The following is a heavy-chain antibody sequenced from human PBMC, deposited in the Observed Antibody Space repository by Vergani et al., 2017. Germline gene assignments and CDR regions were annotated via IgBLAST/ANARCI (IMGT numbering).Heavy chain of an antibody. Sequence: EVQLLESGGGLVQPGGSLRLSCAASGFTFSSYSMNWVRQAPGKGLEWVSSISSSSSYIYYADSVKGRFTISRDNAKNSLYLQMNSLRAEDTAVYYCARDYRAYYYDSSGYFAHYYYYGMDVWGQGTTVTVSS. J-gene: IGHJ6*02. D-gene: IGHD3-22*01. CDR2: ISSSSSYI. CDR1: GFTFSSYS. V-gene: IGHV3-21*01. CDR3: ARDYRAYYYDSSGYFAHYYYYGMDV.